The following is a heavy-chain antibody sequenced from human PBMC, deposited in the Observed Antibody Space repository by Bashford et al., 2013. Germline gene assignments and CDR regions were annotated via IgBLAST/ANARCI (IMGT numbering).Heavy chain of an antibody. CDR3: VRPKYYYESTGYPARDWFDP. CDR2: IKQDGSEK. J-gene: IGHJ5*02. D-gene: IGHD3-22*01. Sequence: WSGQAPGKGLEWVANIKQDGSEKYYMDSVKGRFTISRDNAKNSLYLRLNSLRAEDTAVYYCVRPKYYYESTGYPARDWFDPWGQGTLVTVSS. V-gene: IGHV3-7*01.